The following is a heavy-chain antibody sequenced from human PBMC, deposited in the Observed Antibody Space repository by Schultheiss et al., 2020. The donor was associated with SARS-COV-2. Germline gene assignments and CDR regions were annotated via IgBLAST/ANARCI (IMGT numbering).Heavy chain of an antibody. CDR2: TYYRSKWYN. V-gene: IGHV6-1*01. J-gene: IGHJ4*02. CDR1: GDSVSSNSAA. CDR3: ARGLQPGSSALDY. D-gene: IGHD6-6*01. Sequence: SQTLSLTCAISGDSVSSNSAAWNWIRQSPSRGLEWLGRTYYRSKWYNDYAVSVKSRITINPDTSKNQFSLKLSSVTAADTAVYYCARGLQPGSSALDYWGQGTLVTVSS.